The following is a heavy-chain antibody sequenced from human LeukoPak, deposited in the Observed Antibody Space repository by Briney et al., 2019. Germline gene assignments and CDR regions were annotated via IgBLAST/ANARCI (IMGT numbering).Heavy chain of an antibody. CDR3: AKDRSGSYSQGLDY. Sequence: GGSLRLSCAASGFTFSSYGMHWVRQAPGKGLEWVAFIRYDGSNKYYADSVKGRFTISRDNSKNTLYLQMNSLRAEDTAVYYCAKDRSGSYSQGLDYWGQGTLVTVSS. V-gene: IGHV3-30*02. J-gene: IGHJ4*02. CDR2: IRYDGSNK. D-gene: IGHD1-26*01. CDR1: GFTFSSYG.